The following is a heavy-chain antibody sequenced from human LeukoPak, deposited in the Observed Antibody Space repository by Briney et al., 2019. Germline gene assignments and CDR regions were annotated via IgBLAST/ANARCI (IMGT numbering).Heavy chain of an antibody. CDR3: ARRWNDVFGMVRYNWFDP. D-gene: IGHD1-1*01. Sequence: GASVKVSCKASGYTFTVYYMHWVRQAPGQGLEWMGWINPNSGGTNYAQKFQGRVTMTRDTSISTAYMELSRLRSDDTAVYYCARRWNDVFGMVRYNWFDPWGQGTLVTVSS. J-gene: IGHJ5*02. CDR1: GYTFTVYY. CDR2: INPNSGGT. V-gene: IGHV1-2*02.